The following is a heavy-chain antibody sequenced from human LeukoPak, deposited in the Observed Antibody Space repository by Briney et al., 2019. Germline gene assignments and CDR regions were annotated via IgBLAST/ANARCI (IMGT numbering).Heavy chain of an antibody. V-gene: IGHV3-74*01. J-gene: IGHJ4*02. CDR2: INHDGSST. Sequence: GGSLRLSCATSGFTFTTFWMHWVRQAPGKGLGWVSRINHDGSSTNYADSVKGRFTISRDNAKNTVYLQMNSLRAEDTAVYYCVRDWGYDSSGYWQKYFDTWGQGTLVTVSS. CDR3: VRDWGYDSSGYWQKYFDT. CDR1: GFTFTTFW. D-gene: IGHD3-22*01.